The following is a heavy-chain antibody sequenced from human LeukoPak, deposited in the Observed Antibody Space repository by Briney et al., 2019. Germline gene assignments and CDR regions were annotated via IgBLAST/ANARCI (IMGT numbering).Heavy chain of an antibody. CDR1: GFTFSKYG. J-gene: IGHJ4*02. D-gene: IGHD2-2*01. CDR2: INHSGST. CDR3: ARVSYQEGVDY. Sequence: GSLRLSCAASGFTFSKYGMHWVRQPPGKGLEWIGEINHSGSTNYNPSLKSRVTISVDTSKNQFSLKLNFVTAADTAVYYCARVSYQEGVDYWGQGTLVTVSS. V-gene: IGHV4-34*01.